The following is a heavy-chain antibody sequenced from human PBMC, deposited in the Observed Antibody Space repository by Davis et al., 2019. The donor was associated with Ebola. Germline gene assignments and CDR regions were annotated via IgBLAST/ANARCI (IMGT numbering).Heavy chain of an antibody. Sequence: PGGSLRLSCAASGFTFSSYSMNWVRQAPGKGLEWVSSISSSSSYIYYADSAKGRFTISRDNAKNSLYLQMNSLRAEDTAVYYCARDGGSYVAGEGYWGQGTLVTVSS. D-gene: IGHD1-26*01. CDR3: ARDGGSYVAGEGY. J-gene: IGHJ4*02. V-gene: IGHV3-21*01. CDR1: GFTFSSYS. CDR2: ISSSSSYI.